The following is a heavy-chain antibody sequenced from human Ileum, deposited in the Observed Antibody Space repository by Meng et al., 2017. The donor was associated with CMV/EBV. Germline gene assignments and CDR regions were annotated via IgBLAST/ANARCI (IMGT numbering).Heavy chain of an antibody. Sequence: QRHQAGPVLVRPLQTPSLPCAGDSVSISTESWNWLRQSPSRGLEWLGRTWYGSKWYYEYAVSVKSRITIIPDTSQNQISLQLNSVTPDDTAVYYCTYGWPLKYWGQGSLVTVSS. V-gene: IGHV6-1*01. J-gene: IGHJ4*02. CDR2: TWYGSKWYY. D-gene: IGHD3-10*01. CDR1: DSVSISTES. CDR3: TYGWPLKY.